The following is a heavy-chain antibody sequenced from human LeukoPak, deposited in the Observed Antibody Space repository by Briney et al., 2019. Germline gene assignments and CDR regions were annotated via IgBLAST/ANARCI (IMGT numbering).Heavy chain of an antibody. D-gene: IGHD6-13*01. V-gene: IGHV3-30*03. CDR2: ISYDGSNK. CDR1: GFTFSSYG. Sequence: GGSLRLSCAASGFTFSSYGMHWVRQAPGKGLEWVAVISYDGSNKYYADSVKGRFTISRDNSKNTLYLQMNSLRAEDTAVYYCASGNQQLVPYYYYGMDVWGQGTTVTVSS. J-gene: IGHJ6*02. CDR3: ASGNQQLVPYYYYGMDV.